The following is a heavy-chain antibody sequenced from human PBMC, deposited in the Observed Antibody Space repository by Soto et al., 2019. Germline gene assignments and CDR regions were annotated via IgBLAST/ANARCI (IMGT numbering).Heavy chain of an antibody. CDR1: GYAFTSYY. Sequence: GASVKVSCKASGYAFTSYYMHWVRQAPGQGLEWMGIINPSGGSTSYAQKFQGRVTMTRDTSTSTVYMELSSLRSEDTAVYYCASEYYGSGNHYYYYGMDVWGQGTTVTVSS. CDR2: INPSGGST. D-gene: IGHD3-10*01. CDR3: ASEYYGSGNHYYYYGMDV. J-gene: IGHJ6*02. V-gene: IGHV1-46*01.